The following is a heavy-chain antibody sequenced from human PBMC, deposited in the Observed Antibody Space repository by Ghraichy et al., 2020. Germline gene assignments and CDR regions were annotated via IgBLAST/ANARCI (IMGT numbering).Heavy chain of an antibody. V-gene: IGHV3-21*01. Sequence: GGSLRLFCAASGFTFSSHSMNWVRQAPGKGLEWVSSISSSSSSIYYAESVEGRFTISRDNAKNSLYLQINSLRAEDTAVYYCARSHYDISGYHHYWGQGTLVTVSS. CDR3: ARSHYDISGYHHY. CDR1: GFTFSSHS. D-gene: IGHD3-22*01. CDR2: ISSSSSSI. J-gene: IGHJ4*02.